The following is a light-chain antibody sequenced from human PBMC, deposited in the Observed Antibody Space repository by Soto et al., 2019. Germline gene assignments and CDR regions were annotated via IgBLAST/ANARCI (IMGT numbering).Light chain of an antibody. CDR2: VAS. V-gene: IGKV1-39*01. J-gene: IGKJ4*01. CDR1: QSINTY. Sequence: DIQMTQSPSSLSASVGDRVTITCRAIQSINTYLNWYQQKPGQAPKLLIYVASTLQSGVPSRFRGSGAGTEFALTSNSRQPEDFATYYGQQSYSTPPLTFGGGTKVEIK. CDR3: QQSYSTPPLT.